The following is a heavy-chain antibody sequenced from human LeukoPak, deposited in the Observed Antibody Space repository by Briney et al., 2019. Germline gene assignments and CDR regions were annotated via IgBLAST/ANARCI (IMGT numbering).Heavy chain of an antibody. CDR3: AGDVGMNYDPDY. Sequence: ASVKVSCKASGYTFTNYGISWVGQAPGQGGEWMGWISAYNGNTDYAQSLQGRVTITIDKATRTVYMEVRSLRSDDPAVYFCAGDVGMNYDPDYWGQGTLITVSS. CDR1: GYTFTNYG. J-gene: IGHJ4*02. CDR2: ISAYNGNT. V-gene: IGHV1-18*01. D-gene: IGHD3-16*01.